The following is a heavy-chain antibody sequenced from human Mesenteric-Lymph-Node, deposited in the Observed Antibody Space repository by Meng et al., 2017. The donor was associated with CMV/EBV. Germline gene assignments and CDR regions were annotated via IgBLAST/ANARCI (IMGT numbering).Heavy chain of an antibody. V-gene: IGHV4-61*01. J-gene: IGHJ4*02. D-gene: IGHD3-3*01. Sequence: SETLSLTCTVSGGSVSNVNYFWSWIRQSPGMGLEWIGYMHHSGSANYNPSLKSRVTISVDASKNQFSLKLRSVTAADTAVYYCARVSRSSNYDFWNLFDFWGQGTLVTVSS. CDR3: ARVSRSSNYDFWNLFDF. CDR2: MHHSGSA. CDR1: GGSVSNVNYF.